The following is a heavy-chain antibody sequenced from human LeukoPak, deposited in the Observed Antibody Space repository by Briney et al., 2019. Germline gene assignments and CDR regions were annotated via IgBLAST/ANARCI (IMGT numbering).Heavy chain of an antibody. J-gene: IGHJ4*02. V-gene: IGHV3-23*01. D-gene: IGHD2-15*01. CDR1: GFTFDNYA. CDR3: AKDVCNGAGCHFFDY. Sequence: PGGSLRLSCAASGFTFDNYAMSWVRQAPGKGLEWVSGVSDGAGRTSCADSVTGRFTISRDNARRILYLQMNSLRAEDTAVYYCAKDVCNGAGCHFFDYWGQGTVVTVSS. CDR2: VSDGAGRT.